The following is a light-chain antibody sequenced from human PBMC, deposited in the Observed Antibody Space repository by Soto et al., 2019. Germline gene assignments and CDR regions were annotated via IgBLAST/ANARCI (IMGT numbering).Light chain of an antibody. J-gene: IGLJ3*02. CDR3: SSYTSSSTWV. Sequence: QSVLTQPASVSGSPGQSITISCTGTSRDVGGYNYVSWYQQHPGKAPKLMIYEVSNRPSGVSNRFSGSKSGNTASLTISGLQGEDEADYYCSSYTSSSTWVFGGGTKLTVL. CDR2: EVS. CDR1: SRDVGGYNY. V-gene: IGLV2-14*01.